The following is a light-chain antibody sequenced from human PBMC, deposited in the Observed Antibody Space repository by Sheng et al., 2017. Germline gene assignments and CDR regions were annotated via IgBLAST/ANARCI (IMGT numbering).Light chain of an antibody. CDR3: SSYTTTNTLWV. CDR2: DVD. Sequence: QSALTQPASVSGSPGQSITISCTGSSSDIGGYNFVSWYQQHPGKAPKLLISDVDKRPSGISNRFSGSKSGDTASLTISGLQAEDEADYICSSYTTTNTLWVFGGGTKLTVL. CDR1: SSDIGGYNF. J-gene: IGLJ3*02. V-gene: IGLV2-14*03.